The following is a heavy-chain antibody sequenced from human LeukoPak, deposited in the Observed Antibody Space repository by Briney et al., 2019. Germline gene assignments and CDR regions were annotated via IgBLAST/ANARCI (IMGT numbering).Heavy chain of an antibody. D-gene: IGHD2-15*01. Sequence: GGSLRLSCAASAFTFSSYGMSWVRQAPGKGLEWVSAISGDGRDIFYADAVKGRFTISRDNAKNTLYLQMNTLRAEDTAVYYCARGLRYCSGGSCYSSAFDIWGQGTMVTVSS. J-gene: IGHJ3*02. CDR3: ARGLRYCSGGSCYSSAFDI. CDR2: ISGDGRDI. V-gene: IGHV3-23*01. CDR1: AFTFSSYG.